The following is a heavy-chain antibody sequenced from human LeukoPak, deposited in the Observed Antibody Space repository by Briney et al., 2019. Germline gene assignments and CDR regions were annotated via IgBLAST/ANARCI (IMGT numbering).Heavy chain of an antibody. CDR1: GGSISSSSYY. D-gene: IGHD4-17*01. V-gene: IGHV4-39*01. Sequence: SETLSLTCTVSGGSISSSSYYWGWIRQPPGKGLEWIGSIYYSGSTYYNPSLKSRVTISVDTSKNQFSLKLSSVTAADTAVYYCARGRGMTTIDYWGQGTLGTVSS. CDR2: IYYSGST. J-gene: IGHJ4*02. CDR3: ARGRGMTTIDY.